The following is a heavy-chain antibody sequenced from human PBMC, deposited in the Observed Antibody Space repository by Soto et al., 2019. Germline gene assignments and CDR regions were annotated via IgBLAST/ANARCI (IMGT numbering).Heavy chain of an antibody. V-gene: IGHV4-59*01. CDR3: ARAIGCDY. CDR1: GGSIRRYY. D-gene: IGHD6-19*01. Sequence: PSETLSLPCTVSGGSIRRYYWSWIRQPPGKGLEWIGYIYYTGTTNYNPSLKSRVTISVDTSKNQVSLKLNSVTAADTAIYYCARAIGCDYWGQGAMVTVAS. J-gene: IGHJ4*02. CDR2: IYYTGTT.